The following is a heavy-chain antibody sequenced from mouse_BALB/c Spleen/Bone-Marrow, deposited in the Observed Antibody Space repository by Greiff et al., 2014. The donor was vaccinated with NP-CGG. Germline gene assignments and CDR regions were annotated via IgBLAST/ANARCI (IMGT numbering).Heavy chain of an antibody. V-gene: IGHV1-14*01. D-gene: IGHD2-3*01. J-gene: IGHJ2*01. Sequence: EVQLQQSGPELVKPGASVKMSCKASGYTFTGYVMHWVKQKPGQGLEWIGNINPYNDGIKYSEKFKGKATLTSDISSTTAYMELSGLTSEDSAVYFCAREGWLLRFDCWGQGTILTVSS. CDR3: AREGWLLRFDC. CDR1: GYTFTGYV. CDR2: INPYNDGI.